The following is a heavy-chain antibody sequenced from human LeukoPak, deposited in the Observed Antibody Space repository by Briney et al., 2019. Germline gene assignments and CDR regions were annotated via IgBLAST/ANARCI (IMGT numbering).Heavy chain of an antibody. Sequence: GGSLRLSCAASGFTFSSYSMNWVRQAPGKGLEWVSYMSSSSSYIYYADSVKGRFTISRDNAKNSLYLQMNSLRAEDTAVYYCARDYGGFWSGDDAFDIWGQGTMVTVSS. D-gene: IGHD3-3*01. CDR3: ARDYGGFWSGDDAFDI. V-gene: IGHV3-21*05. CDR2: MSSSSSYI. CDR1: GFTFSSYS. J-gene: IGHJ3*02.